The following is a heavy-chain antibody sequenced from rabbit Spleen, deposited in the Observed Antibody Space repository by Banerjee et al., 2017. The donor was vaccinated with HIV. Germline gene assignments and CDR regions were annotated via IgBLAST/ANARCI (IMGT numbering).Heavy chain of an antibody. CDR3: ARDAGTSFSTYGMDL. D-gene: IGHD8-1*01. CDR2: IYAGTIGST. CDR1: GFSFNSGYD. V-gene: IGHV1S40*01. Sequence: QSLEESGGGLVKPGASLTLTCKASGFSFNSGYDMCWVRQAPGKGLEWIACIYAGTIGSTYSASWAKGRFTCSKTSSTTVTLQMTSLTAADTATYFCARDAGTSFSTYGMDLWGQGTLVT. J-gene: IGHJ6*01.